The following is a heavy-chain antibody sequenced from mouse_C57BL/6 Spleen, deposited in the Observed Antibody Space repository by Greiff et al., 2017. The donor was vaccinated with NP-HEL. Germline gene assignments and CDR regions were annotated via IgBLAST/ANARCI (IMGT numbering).Heavy chain of an antibody. Sequence: EVMLVESGGGLVKPGGSLKLSCAASGFTFSSYAMSWVRQTPEKRLEWVATISDGGSYTYYPDNVKGRFTISRANAKNNLYLQMSHLKAEDTAMYYCASLYDYVAMDYWGQGTSVTVSS. J-gene: IGHJ4*01. V-gene: IGHV5-4*03. CDR1: GFTFSSYA. CDR2: ISDGGSYT. D-gene: IGHD2-4*01. CDR3: ASLYDYVAMDY.